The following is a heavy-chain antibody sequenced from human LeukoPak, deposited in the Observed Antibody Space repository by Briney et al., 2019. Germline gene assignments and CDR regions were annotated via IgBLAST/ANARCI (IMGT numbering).Heavy chain of an antibody. CDR2: ISWNSGSI. CDR1: GFTFDDYA. J-gene: IGHJ4*02. CDR3: AKDLSTGIAAAGTAIDH. Sequence: GRSLRLSCAASGFTFDDYAMHWVRQVPGKGLEWVAGISWNSGSIGYADSVKGRFTISRDNAKNSLYLRMNSLRAEDTALYYCAKDLSTGIAAAGTAIDHWGQGTLVTVSS. V-gene: IGHV3-9*01. D-gene: IGHD6-13*01.